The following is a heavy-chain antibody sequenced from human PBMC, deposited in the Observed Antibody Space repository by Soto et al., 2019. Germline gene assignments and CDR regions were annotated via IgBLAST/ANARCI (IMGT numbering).Heavy chain of an antibody. J-gene: IGHJ1*01. Sequence: PGGSLRLCCAASGFTFSTHSMNWVRQTPGKGLEWISYISSGSSTIYYADSVKGRFTISRHNAKNSVYLQMNSLRAEDTAVYYCARGPMPVGPLTSWGQGTLVTVSS. D-gene: IGHD1-26*01. CDR3: ARGPMPVGPLTS. CDR1: GFTFSTHS. V-gene: IGHV3-48*01. CDR2: ISSGSSTI.